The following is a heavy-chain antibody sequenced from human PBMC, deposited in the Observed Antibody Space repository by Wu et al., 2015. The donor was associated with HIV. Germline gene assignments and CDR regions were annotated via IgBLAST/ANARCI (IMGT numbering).Heavy chain of an antibody. CDR2: INPNSGGT. V-gene: IGHV1-2*02. Sequence: PGASVKVSCKASGYTFTGYYMHWVRQAPGQGLEWMGWINPNSGGTNYAQKFQGRVTMTRDTSISTAYMELSRLRSDDTAVYYCASTMLARGNAFDIWGQGTMVTVSS. CDR1: GYTFTGYY. CDR3: ASTMLARGNAFDI. D-gene: IGHD3-16*01. J-gene: IGHJ3*02.